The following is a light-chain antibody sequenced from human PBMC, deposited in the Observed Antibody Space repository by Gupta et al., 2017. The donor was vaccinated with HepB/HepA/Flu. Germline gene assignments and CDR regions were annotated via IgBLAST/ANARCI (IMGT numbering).Light chain of an antibody. J-gene: IGKJ2*01. CDR3: RQDGNSPYN. CDR1: QSVSSSY. CDR2: DAS. Sequence: EIVLPQSPGTLSLSPGDSATLSCRASQSVSSSYLAWYHHTPGQTPRLLIYDASTRATGIPDRFSGSGSGTDVTLTISRLEPEDCAVYYCRQDGNSPYNCGQGTKLEIK. V-gene: IGKV3-20*01.